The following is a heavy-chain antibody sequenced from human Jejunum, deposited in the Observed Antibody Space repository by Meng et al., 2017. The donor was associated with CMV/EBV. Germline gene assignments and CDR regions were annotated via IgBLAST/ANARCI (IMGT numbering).Heavy chain of an antibody. CDR2: ISNSGLI. J-gene: IGHJ5*02. Sequence: SGFIFSDYNMSWIRQAPGKGLEWISHISNSGLIYYADSVKGRFTISRDNAKNSLYLQMNSLRADDTAVYYCARGLTGTTAYNWFDPWGQGTLVTVSS. D-gene: IGHD1-7*01. V-gene: IGHV3-11*01. CDR3: ARGLTGTTAYNWFDP. CDR1: GFIFSDYN.